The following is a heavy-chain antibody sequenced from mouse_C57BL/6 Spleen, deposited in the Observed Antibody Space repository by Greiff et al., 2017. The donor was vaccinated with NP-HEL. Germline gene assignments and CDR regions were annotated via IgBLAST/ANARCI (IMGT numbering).Heavy chain of an antibody. CDR1: GYTFTSYW. CDR2: IHPNSGST. Sequence: QVQLQQSGAELVKPGASVKLSCKASGYTFTSYWMHWVKQRPGQGLEWIGMIHPNSGSTNYNEKFKSKATLTVDKSSSTAYMQLSSLTSEDSAVYYCARRSLIYYYGSDYAMDYWGQGTSVTVSS. J-gene: IGHJ4*01. CDR3: ARRSLIYYYGSDYAMDY. V-gene: IGHV1-64*01. D-gene: IGHD1-1*01.